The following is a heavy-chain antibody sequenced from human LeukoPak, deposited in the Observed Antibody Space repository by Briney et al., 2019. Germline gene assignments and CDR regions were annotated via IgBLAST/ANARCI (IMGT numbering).Heavy chain of an antibody. CDR3: ATRQRVGAIDY. V-gene: IGHV1-69-2*01. CDR2: VNPEDGET. CDR1: GYTFTDYY. J-gene: IGHJ4*02. Sequence: ATVKISCKVSGYTFTDYYMHWVQQATGKGLEWMGLVNPEDGETIYAEKFQGRVTITADTSTDTAYMELSSLRSEDTAVYYCATRQRVGAIDYWGQGTLVTVSS. D-gene: IGHD1-26*01.